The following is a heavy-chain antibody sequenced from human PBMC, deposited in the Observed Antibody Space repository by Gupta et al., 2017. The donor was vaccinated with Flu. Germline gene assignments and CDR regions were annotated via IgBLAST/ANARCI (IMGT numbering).Heavy chain of an antibody. D-gene: IGHD3-3*01. CDR3: ARKPLGFLERYYYMDV. Sequence: IGGSGETIYYADSVKGRFTISRDNAKNSLYLQLNSLRAEDTAVYYCARKPLGFLERYYYMDVWGNGTTVTVS. V-gene: IGHV3-48*03. CDR2: IGGSGETI. J-gene: IGHJ6*03.